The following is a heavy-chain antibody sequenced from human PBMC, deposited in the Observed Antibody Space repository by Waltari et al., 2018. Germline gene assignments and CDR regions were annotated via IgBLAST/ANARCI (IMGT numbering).Heavy chain of an antibody. V-gene: IGHV3-30*02. D-gene: IGHD1-1*01. CDR1: GFTFSDYG. J-gene: IGHJ3*01. CDR3: AKVGVGLTTWYPFDV. Sequence: QVHLVESGGGVVQPGGSLRLSCAASGFTFSDYGMHWVRQAPGKGLEWVAFIRYDESDIYDRDSVKGRFTISRDNSKNTLFLQISSLGPEDTAVYYCAKVGVGLTTWYPFDVWGQGTMVTVSS. CDR2: IRYDESDI.